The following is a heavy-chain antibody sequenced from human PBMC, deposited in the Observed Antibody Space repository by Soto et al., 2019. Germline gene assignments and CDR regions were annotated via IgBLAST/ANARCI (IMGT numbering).Heavy chain of an antibody. V-gene: IGHV3-30-3*01. D-gene: IGHD1-1*01. Sequence: QVQLVESGGGVVQPGRSLRLSCAASGFSFSSYSMHWVRQAPGKGLEWVAVVSFDGSNKYYANSVKDRFTVSRDNSKNTMHVQMNSLKPEDTAVYYCGRDRRFGNGYNFGLDYWGQGTLVTVSS. CDR2: VSFDGSNK. CDR3: GRDRRFGNGYNFGLDY. CDR1: GFSFSSYS. J-gene: IGHJ4*02.